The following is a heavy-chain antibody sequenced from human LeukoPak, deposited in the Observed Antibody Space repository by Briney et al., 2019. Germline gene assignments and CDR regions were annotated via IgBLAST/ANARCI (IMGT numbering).Heavy chain of an antibody. Sequence: GGSLRLSCAASGFTFSDYYMSWIRQAPGKGLEWVSYISSSGSTIYYADSVKGRFTISRDNAKNSLYLQMNSLRAEDTAVYYCARASSSTSFYYYGMDVWGQGTTVTVSS. D-gene: IGHD2-2*01. J-gene: IGHJ6*02. V-gene: IGHV3-11*01. CDR2: ISSSGSTI. CDR1: GFTFSDYY. CDR3: ARASSSTSFYYYGMDV.